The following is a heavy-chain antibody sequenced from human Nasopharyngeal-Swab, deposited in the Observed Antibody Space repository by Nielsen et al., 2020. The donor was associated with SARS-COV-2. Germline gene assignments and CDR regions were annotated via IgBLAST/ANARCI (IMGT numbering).Heavy chain of an antibody. D-gene: IGHD1-20*01. CDR1: GFTLSNYW. V-gene: IGHV3-74*01. Sequence: GGSLRLSCAASGFTLSNYWIHWVRQTPGKGLLWVSRINTDASRTSYADSVKGRFTISRDNAKNTVYLQMNSLRGEDTAVYYCARDFRSVNFYYYYGMDVWGQGTTVTVSS. CDR2: INTDASRT. J-gene: IGHJ6*02. CDR3: ARDFRSVNFYYYYGMDV.